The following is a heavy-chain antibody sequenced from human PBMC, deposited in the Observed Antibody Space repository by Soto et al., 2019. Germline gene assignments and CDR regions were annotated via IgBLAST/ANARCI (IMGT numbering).Heavy chain of an antibody. V-gene: IGHV3-74*01. CDR1: GFTFSSYW. D-gene: IGHD5-18*01. J-gene: IGHJ4*02. CDR2: INSDGSST. Sequence: EVQLVESGGALVQPGGSLRLSCAASGFTFSSYWMNWVRQAPGKGLEWVSRINSDGSSTSYADSVKGRFTISRDNAKNTLYLQMNSLRAEDTAGYYCARGGGYSYGSNDYWGQGTLVAVSS. CDR3: ARGGGYSYGSNDY.